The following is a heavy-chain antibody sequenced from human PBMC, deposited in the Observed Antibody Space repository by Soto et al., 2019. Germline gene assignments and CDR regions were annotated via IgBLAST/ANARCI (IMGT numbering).Heavy chain of an antibody. CDR2: FDPEDGET. V-gene: IGHV1-24*01. Sequence: ASVKVSCTVSGYTLTELSMHWVRQAPGKGLEWMGGFDPEDGETIYAQKFQGRVTMTEDTSTDTAYMELSSLRSEDTAVYYCATDLRGSSSSCFDPWGQGTLVTGSS. D-gene: IGHD6-13*01. CDR1: GYTLTELS. CDR3: ATDLRGSSSSCFDP. J-gene: IGHJ5*02.